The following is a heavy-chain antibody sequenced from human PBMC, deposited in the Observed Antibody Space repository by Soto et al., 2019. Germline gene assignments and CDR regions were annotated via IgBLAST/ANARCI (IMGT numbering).Heavy chain of an antibody. CDR1: GYTFTSYG. D-gene: IGHD2-21*02. V-gene: IGHV1-18*01. CDR2: ISAYNGNT. CDR3: ARGMFPLAYCGGDCSEEYFQH. Sequence: ASVKVSCKASGYTFTSYGISWVRQAPGQGLEWMGWISAYNGNTNYAQKLQGRVTMTTDTSTSTAYMELRSLRSDDTAVYYCARGMFPLAYCGGDCSEEYFQHWGQGTLVTVS. J-gene: IGHJ1*01.